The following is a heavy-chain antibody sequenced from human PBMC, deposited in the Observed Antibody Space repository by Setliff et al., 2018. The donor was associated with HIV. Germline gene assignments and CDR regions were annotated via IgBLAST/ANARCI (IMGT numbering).Heavy chain of an antibody. CDR2: IYTSGST. Sequence: PSETLSLTCTVSGGSISSGSYYWSWIRQPAGKGLEWIGHIYTSGSTNYNPSLKSRVTISVDTSKNQFSLKLSSVTAADTAVYYCARVGYGDYGDAFDIWGQGTMVTVS. CDR1: GGSISSGSYY. V-gene: IGHV4-61*09. J-gene: IGHJ3*02. D-gene: IGHD4-17*01. CDR3: ARVGYGDYGDAFDI.